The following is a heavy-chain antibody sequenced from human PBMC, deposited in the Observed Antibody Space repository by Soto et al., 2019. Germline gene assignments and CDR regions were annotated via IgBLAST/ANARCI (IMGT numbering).Heavy chain of an antibody. Sequence: QLQLVESGGGVVQPGRSLRLSCAASGFTFSRHAIHWVRQAPGKGLEWVAVISYDGNNQYYEDSVKGRFTIYRDNSKNTVSLQTNRLRAEDTALYHCAKDSVVAGIGEFYFWGQGYLVTVSS. D-gene: IGHD6-19*01. J-gene: IGHJ4*02. CDR2: ISYDGNNQ. V-gene: IGHV3-30*18. CDR3: AKDSVVAGIGEFYF. CDR1: GFTFSRHA.